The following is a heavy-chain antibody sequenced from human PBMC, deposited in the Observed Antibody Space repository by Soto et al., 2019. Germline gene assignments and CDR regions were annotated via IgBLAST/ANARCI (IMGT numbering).Heavy chain of an antibody. J-gene: IGHJ3*02. D-gene: IGHD3-3*01. V-gene: IGHV5-51*01. CDR1: GYSFTSYW. CDR2: IYPGDSDT. Sequence: GESLKISCKGSGYSFTSYWIGWVRQMPGKGLEWMGIIYPGDSDTRYSPSFQGQVTISADKSISTAYLQWSSLKASDTAMYYCARHISPIVPCYDFWGGYGVAFDIWGQGTLVTFSS. CDR3: ARHISPIVPCYDFWGGYGVAFDI.